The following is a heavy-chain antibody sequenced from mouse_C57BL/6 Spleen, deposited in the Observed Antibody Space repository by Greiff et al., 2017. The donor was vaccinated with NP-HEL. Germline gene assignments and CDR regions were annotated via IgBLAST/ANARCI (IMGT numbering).Heavy chain of an antibody. CDR1: GYTFTDYY. V-gene: IGHV1-76*01. D-gene: IGHD1-1*01. Sequence: QVQLKESGAELVRPGASVKLSCKASGYTFTDYYINWVKQRPGQGLEWIARIYPGSGNTYYNEKFKGKATLTAEKSSSTAYMQLSSLTSEDSAVYFCARGGDYYGSRTGTYFDVWGTGTTVTVSS. J-gene: IGHJ1*03. CDR3: ARGGDYYGSRTGTYFDV. CDR2: IYPGSGNT.